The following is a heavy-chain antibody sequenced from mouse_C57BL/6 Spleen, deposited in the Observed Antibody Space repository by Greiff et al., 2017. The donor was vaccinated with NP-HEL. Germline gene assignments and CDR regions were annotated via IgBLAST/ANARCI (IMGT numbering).Heavy chain of an antibody. CDR2: LDPEDGET. V-gene: IGHV14-2*01. CDR1: GFNFKDYY. CDR3: ATYYDEDGFDY. Sequence: VQLQQSGAELVKPGASVKLSCTASGFNFKDYYMHWVKQRTEQCLEWIGRLDPEDGETKSAPKFQGKATITADTSSNTAYLQLSSLTSEDTAVYYGATYYDEDGFDYGGKGTTLTVSS. D-gene: IGHD2-4*01. J-gene: IGHJ2*01.